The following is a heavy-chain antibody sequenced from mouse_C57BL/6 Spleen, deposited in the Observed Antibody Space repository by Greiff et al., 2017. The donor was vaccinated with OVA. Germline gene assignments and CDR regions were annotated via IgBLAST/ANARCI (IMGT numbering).Heavy chain of an antibody. V-gene: IGHV1-62-2*01. J-gene: IGHJ2*01. CDR3: AGHEEEYDYDGGDYFDY. Sequence: VQLQQSGAELVKPGASVKLSCKASGYTFTEYTIHWVKQRSGQGLEWIGWFYPGSGSIKYNEKFKDKATLTADKSSSTVYMELSRLTSEDSAVYFCAGHEEEYDYDGGDYFDYWGQGTTLTVSS. D-gene: IGHD2-4*01. CDR1: GYTFTEYT. CDR2: FYPGSGSI.